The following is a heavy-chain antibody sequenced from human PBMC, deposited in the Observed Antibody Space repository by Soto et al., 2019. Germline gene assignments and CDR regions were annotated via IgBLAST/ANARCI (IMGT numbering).Heavy chain of an antibody. J-gene: IGHJ4*02. CDR1: GYTYTSYG. D-gene: IGHD2-2*01. CDR2: ISVYNGNT. V-gene: IGHV1-18*01. Sequence: QVQLVQSGAEVKKPGASVKVSCKASGYTYTSYGISWVRQAPGQGLEWMGWISVYNGNTNYAQKLQGRVTMTTDTSTNTAYMELRSLRSDDTAVYYCARFRTAAPTYYFDYWGQGTLVTVSS. CDR3: ARFRTAAPTYYFDY.